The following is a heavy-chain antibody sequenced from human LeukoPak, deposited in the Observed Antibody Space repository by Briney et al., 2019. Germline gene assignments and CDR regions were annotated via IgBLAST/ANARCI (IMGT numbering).Heavy chain of an antibody. CDR2: IYSSGII. V-gene: IGHV4-4*07. D-gene: IGHD3-3*01. J-gene: IGHJ4*02. CDR3: ARDTGKSGYPDY. Sequence: KTSETLSLTCTVSGGSISSYYWSWIRQPAGTAPEWIGRIYSSGIINYNPSLKSRVTMSLDNSKNQLSLKLSYVTAADTAVYYCARDTGKSGYPDYWGQGTLVTVSS. CDR1: GGSISSYY.